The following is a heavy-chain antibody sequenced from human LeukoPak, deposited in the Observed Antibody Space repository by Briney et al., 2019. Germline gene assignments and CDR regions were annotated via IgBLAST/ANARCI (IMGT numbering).Heavy chain of an antibody. V-gene: IGHV3-9*01. CDR2: ISWNSGSI. CDR1: GFTFDDYA. CDR3: ARSRSRNSGCNDV. D-gene: IGHD6-19*01. J-gene: IGHJ3*01. Sequence: GGSLRLSCAASGFTFDDYAMHWVRQAPGKGLEWVSGISWNSGSIGYADSVKGRFTISRDNSKNTLYLQMNSLRGEDTAIYYCARSRSRNSGCNDVWGQGTMVTVSS.